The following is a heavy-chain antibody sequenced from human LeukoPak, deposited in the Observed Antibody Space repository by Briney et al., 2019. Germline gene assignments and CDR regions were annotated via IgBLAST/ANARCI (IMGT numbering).Heavy chain of an antibody. D-gene: IGHD4-23*01. V-gene: IGHV4-59*01. J-gene: IGHJ3*02. CDR3: ARVSNDYGGNGAFDI. CDR2: IYYSGGT. Sequence: SETLSLTCTVSGGSISNYYWIWIRQPPGRGLEWIGYIYYSGGTNYNPSLKSRVTISVDTSKNQFSLKLSSVTAVDTAVYYCARVSNDYGGNGAFDIWGQGTMVTVSS. CDR1: GGSISNYY.